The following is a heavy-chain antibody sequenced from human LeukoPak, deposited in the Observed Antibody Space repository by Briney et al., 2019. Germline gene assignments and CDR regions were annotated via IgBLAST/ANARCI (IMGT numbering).Heavy chain of an antibody. CDR2: ISSSSSYI. J-gene: IGHJ4*02. D-gene: IGHD3-22*01. Sequence: GGSLRLSCVASGFTFSSYSMNWVRQAPGKGLEWVSSISSSSSYIYYADSVKGRFTISRDNAKNSLYLQMNSLRAEDTAVYYCAREVGEYDSSGYYSGDYWGQGTLVTVSS. CDR3: AREVGEYDSSGYYSGDY. CDR1: GFTFSSYS. V-gene: IGHV3-21*01.